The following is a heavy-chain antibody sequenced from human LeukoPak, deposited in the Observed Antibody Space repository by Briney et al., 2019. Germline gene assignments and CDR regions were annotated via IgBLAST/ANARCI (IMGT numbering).Heavy chain of an antibody. V-gene: IGHV3-30*02. D-gene: IGHD3-22*01. Sequence: PGGSLRLSCAASGFTFSSYGMHWVRQAPGKGLEWVAFIRYDGSNKYYADSVKGRFTISRDNSKNTLYLQMNSLRAEDTTVYYCAKSITMIVVPFDYWGQGTLVTVSS. J-gene: IGHJ4*02. CDR2: IRYDGSNK. CDR3: AKSITMIVVPFDY. CDR1: GFTFSSYG.